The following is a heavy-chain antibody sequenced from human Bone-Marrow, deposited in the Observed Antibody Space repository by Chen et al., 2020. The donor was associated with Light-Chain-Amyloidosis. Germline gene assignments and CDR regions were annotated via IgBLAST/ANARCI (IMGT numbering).Heavy chain of an antibody. CDR3: VRDGDATIDFDY. V-gene: IGHV3-74*03. CDR1: GFNFINYW. CDR2: INGDGSST. J-gene: IGHJ4*02. Sequence: EVQMVESGGGSVKPGGSLRLSCAASGFNFINYWMHWVRQVPGKGLEWVSQINGDGSSTTYADSVKGRFTISRDDAKNTLYLQRNSLRDEDTAVYYCVRDGDATIDFDYWGQGTLVTVSS. D-gene: IGHD3-3*01.